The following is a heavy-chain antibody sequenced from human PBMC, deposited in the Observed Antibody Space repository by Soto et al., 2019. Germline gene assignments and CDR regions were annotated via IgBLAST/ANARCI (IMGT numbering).Heavy chain of an antibody. D-gene: IGHD6-13*01. CDR2: INAGNGNT. Sequence: QVQLVQSGAEEKKPGASVKVSCKASGYTFTSHAMHWVRQAPGQRLEWMGWINAGNGNTKYSQKFQGRVTITTDTSXRTAYMELSSLRSEDTAVYYCARDGIAAAGTSWFDPWGQGTLVTVSS. V-gene: IGHV1-3*05. CDR3: ARDGIAAAGTSWFDP. CDR1: GYTFTSHA. J-gene: IGHJ5*02.